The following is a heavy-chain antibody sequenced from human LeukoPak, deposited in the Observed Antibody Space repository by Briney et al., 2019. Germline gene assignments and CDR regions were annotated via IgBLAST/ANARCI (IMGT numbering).Heavy chain of an antibody. D-gene: IGHD3-22*01. V-gene: IGHV1-69*13. CDR3: ARGVGIVVIKGAFDI. CDR2: IIPIFGTA. CDR1: GGTFSSYT. J-gene: IGHJ3*02. Sequence: SVKVSCKASGGTFSSYTISWVRQAPGQGLEWMGGIIPIFGTANYAQKFQGRVTITADESTSTAYMELSSLRSEDTAVYYCARGVGIVVIKGAFDIWGQGTMVTVSS.